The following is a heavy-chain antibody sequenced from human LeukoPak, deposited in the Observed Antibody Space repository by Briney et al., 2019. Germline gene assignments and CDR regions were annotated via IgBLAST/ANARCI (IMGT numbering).Heavy chain of an antibody. Sequence: SETLSLTCAVSGYSISSGYYWGWIRQPPGKGLEWIGSIYHSGNTYYSPSLKSRVTISVDTSKNQFSLKLSSVTAADTAVYYCARTYYDSSGYYLFDYWGQGTLVTVSS. D-gene: IGHD3-22*01. CDR3: ARTYYDSSGYYLFDY. CDR2: IYHSGNT. V-gene: IGHV4-38-2*01. J-gene: IGHJ4*02. CDR1: GYSISSGYY.